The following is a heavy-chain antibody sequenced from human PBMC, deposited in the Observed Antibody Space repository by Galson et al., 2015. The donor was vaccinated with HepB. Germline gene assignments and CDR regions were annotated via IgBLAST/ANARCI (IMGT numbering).Heavy chain of an antibody. V-gene: IGHV3-23*01. Sequence: SLRLSCAASGFIFSSYVMSWVRQAPGKGLEWVSGISGSGSSTYYADSVKGRFTISRDNSKNTLYLQMNSLRAEDTAVYYCARDGWEYQLLQPLRTGYYGMDVWGQGTTVTVSS. J-gene: IGHJ6*02. CDR3: ARDGWEYQLLQPLRTGYYGMDV. CDR2: ISGSGSST. D-gene: IGHD2-2*01. CDR1: GFIFSSYV.